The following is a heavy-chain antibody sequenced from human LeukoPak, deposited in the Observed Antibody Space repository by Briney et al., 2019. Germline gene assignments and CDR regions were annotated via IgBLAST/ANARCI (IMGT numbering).Heavy chain of an antibody. Sequence: GGSLRLSCTASGFTFNNYGMHWVRQTPGKGLEWVAFIPYDGYDKYYAHSVKGRFTISRDNSKNAVYLQMNSLRPEDTAVYYCAKMTMVGYYYYYFMDVWGKGTTVTISS. V-gene: IGHV3-30*02. J-gene: IGHJ6*03. CDR3: AKMTMVGYYYYYFMDV. CDR2: IPYDGYDK. D-gene: IGHD4/OR15-4a*01. CDR1: GFTFNNYG.